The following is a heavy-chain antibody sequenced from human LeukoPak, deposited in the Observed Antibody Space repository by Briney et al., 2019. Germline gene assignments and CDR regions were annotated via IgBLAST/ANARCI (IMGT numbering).Heavy chain of an antibody. CDR3: VRGPGVSAVTTMY. CDR1: GFTFSSYA. CDR2: VSSSGSSI. V-gene: IGHV3-48*01. D-gene: IGHD4-17*01. J-gene: IGHJ4*02. Sequence: GGSLRLSCAAFGFTFSSYAMSWVRQAPGKGLEWVSYVSSSGSSIYYADSVKGRFTISRDNANKLLYLQMNSLSAEDTAVYYCVRGPGVSAVTTMYWGQGTLVTVSS.